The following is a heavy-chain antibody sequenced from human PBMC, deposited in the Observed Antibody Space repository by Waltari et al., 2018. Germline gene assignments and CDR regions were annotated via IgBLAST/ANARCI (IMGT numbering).Heavy chain of an antibody. CDR2: IIPIFGTA. J-gene: IGHJ4*02. CDR1: GGTFSSYA. V-gene: IGHV1-69*08. CDR3: ASHWFRELPTIDY. Sequence: QVQLVQSGAEVKKPGSSVKVSCKASGGTFSSYAISWVRQAPGQGLEWRGRIIPIFGTANYAQKFQGRVTITADKSTSTAYMELSSLRSEDTAVYYCASHWFRELPTIDYWGQGTLVTVSS. D-gene: IGHD3-10*01.